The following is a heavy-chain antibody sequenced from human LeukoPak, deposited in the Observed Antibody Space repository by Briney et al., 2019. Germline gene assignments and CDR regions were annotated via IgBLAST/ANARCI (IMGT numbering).Heavy chain of an antibody. CDR3: ATACSGGSCPLDY. Sequence: ASVKVSCKVSGYTLTELSMHWVRQAPGKGLEWMGGFDPEDGETIYAQKFQGRVTMTEDTSTDTAYMELSSLGSEDTAVYYCATACSGGSCPLDYWGQGTLVTVSS. CDR2: FDPEDGET. J-gene: IGHJ4*02. D-gene: IGHD2-15*01. CDR1: GYTLTELS. V-gene: IGHV1-24*01.